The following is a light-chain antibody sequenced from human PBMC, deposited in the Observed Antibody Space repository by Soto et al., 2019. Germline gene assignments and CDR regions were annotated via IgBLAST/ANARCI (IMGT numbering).Light chain of an antibody. CDR2: DNN. Sequence: QSVLTQPPSVSGAPGQRVTISCTGSSSNIGAGYDVHWYQQLPGTAPKLLIYDNNNRPSGVPDRFSGPKSGTSASLAITGLQAEDEADYYCKSYDSSLSGYVFGTGTKVTVL. CDR3: KSYDSSLSGYV. V-gene: IGLV1-40*01. CDR1: SSNIGAGYD. J-gene: IGLJ1*01.